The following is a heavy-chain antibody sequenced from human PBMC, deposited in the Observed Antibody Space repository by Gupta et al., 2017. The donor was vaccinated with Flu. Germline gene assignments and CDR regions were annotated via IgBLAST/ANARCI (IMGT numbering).Heavy chain of an antibody. Sequence: WVRQMPGKGLEWMGIIYPGDSDTRYSPSFQGQVTISADKSISTAYLQWSSLKASDTAMYYCARFYYDSSGPNYYYYYMDVWGKGTTVTVSS. J-gene: IGHJ6*03. CDR2: IYPGDSDT. CDR3: ARFYYDSSGPNYYYYYMDV. V-gene: IGHV5-51*01. D-gene: IGHD3-22*01.